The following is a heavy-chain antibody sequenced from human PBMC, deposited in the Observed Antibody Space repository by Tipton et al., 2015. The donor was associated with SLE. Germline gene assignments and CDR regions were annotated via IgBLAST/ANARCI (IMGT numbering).Heavy chain of an antibody. Sequence: SLRLSCAASGFTFDDYAMHWVRQAPGKGLEWVSGISWNSGSIGYADSVKGRFTISRDNSKNTLYLQMNSLRAEDTAVYYCAKVRAIFGVVTPFDYWGQGALVTVSS. J-gene: IGHJ4*02. CDR2: ISWNSGSI. D-gene: IGHD3-3*01. V-gene: IGHV3-9*01. CDR3: AKVRAIFGVVTPFDY. CDR1: GFTFDDYA.